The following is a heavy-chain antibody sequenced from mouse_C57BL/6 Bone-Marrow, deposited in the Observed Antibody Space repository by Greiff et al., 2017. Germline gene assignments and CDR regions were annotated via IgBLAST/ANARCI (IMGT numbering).Heavy chain of an antibody. V-gene: IGHV14-4*01. Sequence: VQLQQSGAELVRPGASLKLSCTASGFNIKDDYMHWVKQRPEQGLEWIGWIDPENGDTEYASKFQGKATITADTSSNTAYLQLSSLTSEDTAVYYCTTNWDGVDYWGQGTTLTVSS. CDR1: GFNIKDDY. CDR2: IDPENGDT. J-gene: IGHJ2*01. CDR3: TTNWDGVDY. D-gene: IGHD4-1*01.